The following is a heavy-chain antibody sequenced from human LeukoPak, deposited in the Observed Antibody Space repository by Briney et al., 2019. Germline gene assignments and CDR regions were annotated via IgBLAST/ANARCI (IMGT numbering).Heavy chain of an antibody. CDR2: IYSGGNT. D-gene: IGHD1-26*01. Sequence: GGSLRLSCAASGFTVSSNYMNWVRQAPGKGLEWVSVIYSGGNTYYADSVKGRFTISRDNFKNTLYLQMNSLRAEDTAVYYCASSSGSYFLSSVYWGQGTLVTVSS. CDR3: ASSSGSYFLSSVY. CDR1: GFTVSSNY. V-gene: IGHV3-53*01. J-gene: IGHJ4*02.